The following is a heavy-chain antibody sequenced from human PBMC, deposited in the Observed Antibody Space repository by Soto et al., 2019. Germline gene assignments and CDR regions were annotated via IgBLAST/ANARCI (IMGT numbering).Heavy chain of an antibody. J-gene: IGHJ6*02. CDR2: INAGNGNT. CDR3: AKDGVPYCGGDCYLDYGMDV. V-gene: IGHV1-3*01. CDR1: GYTFTSYA. D-gene: IGHD2-21*02. Sequence: ASVEVSCKASGYTFTSYAMHGVCQAPGQRLEWMGWINAGNGNTKYSQKFQGRVTITRDTSASTAYMELSSLRSEDTAVYYCAKDGVPYCGGDCYLDYGMDVWGQGTTVTVSS.